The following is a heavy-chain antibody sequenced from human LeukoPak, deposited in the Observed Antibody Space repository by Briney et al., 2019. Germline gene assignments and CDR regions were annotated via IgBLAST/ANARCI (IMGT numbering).Heavy chain of an antibody. V-gene: IGHV1-69*13. CDR2: IIPIFGTA. D-gene: IGHD6-13*01. Sequence: SVKVSCKASGGTFSSYAISWVRQAPGQGLEWMGGIIPIFGTANYAQKFQGRVTITADESTSTAYMELSSLRSEDTAVYYCANSGTRRLRPGIAAAGTHYFDYWGQGTLVTVSS. J-gene: IGHJ4*02. CDR3: ANSGTRRLRPGIAAAGTHYFDY. CDR1: GGTFSSYA.